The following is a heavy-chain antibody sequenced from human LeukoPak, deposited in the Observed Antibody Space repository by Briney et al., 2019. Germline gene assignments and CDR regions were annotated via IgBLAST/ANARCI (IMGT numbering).Heavy chain of an antibody. V-gene: IGHV5-51*01. CDR2: IYPGDSDT. Sequence: PGESLKISCKGSGYSFTSYWIGWVRQMPGKGLEWMGIIYPGDSDTRYSPSFQGQVTISADKSISTAYLQWSSLKASDTAMSYCARTIAARPGYNWFDPSGQGTLVTVSS. CDR3: ARTIAARPGYNWFDP. CDR1: GYSFTSYW. J-gene: IGHJ5*02. D-gene: IGHD6-6*01.